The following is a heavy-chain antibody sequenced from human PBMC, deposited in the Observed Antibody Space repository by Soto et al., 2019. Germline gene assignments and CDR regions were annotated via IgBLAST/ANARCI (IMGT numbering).Heavy chain of an antibody. J-gene: IGHJ4*02. V-gene: IGHV4-30-4*08. Sequence: PSETLSLTCTVSGGSISSGGYYWNWIRQHPGKGLEWIGYIYYSGSTYYNPSLKSRVTISVDTSKNQFSLKLSSVTAADTAVYYCARKYYYDSSGYYLFDYWGQGTLVTVSS. CDR1: GGSISSGGYY. CDR3: ARKYYYDSSGYYLFDY. CDR2: IYYSGST. D-gene: IGHD3-22*01.